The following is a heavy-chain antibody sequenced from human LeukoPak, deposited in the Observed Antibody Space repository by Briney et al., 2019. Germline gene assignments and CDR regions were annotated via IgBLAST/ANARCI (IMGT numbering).Heavy chain of an antibody. J-gene: IGHJ4*02. D-gene: IGHD2-2*01. CDR2: IKIKTDGGTT. V-gene: IGHV3-15*01. CDR1: GVTFCSDA. CDR3: TTEDIVVVPAAGVNY. Sequence: GSLRPSCAASGVTFCSDAMHWVPQAPGKGLEWVGRIKIKTDGGTTDYAAPVKARFTMSRDDSKNTLYLQMKSLKTEDTAVYYCTTEDIVVVPAAGVNYWGQGTLVTVSS.